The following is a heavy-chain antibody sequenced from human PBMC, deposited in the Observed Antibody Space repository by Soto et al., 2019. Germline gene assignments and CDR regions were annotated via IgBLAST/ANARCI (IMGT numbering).Heavy chain of an antibody. CDR2: IKPDGSEK. CDR1: GFTFSSHW. V-gene: IGHV3-7*04. CDR3: ARGHYYDRSGPLSDAFDI. D-gene: IGHD3-22*01. Sequence: QLVESGGGLVQPGGSLRLSCAASGFTFSSHWMSWVRQAPGKGLEWVANIKPDGSEKWYVDSVKGRFTISRDNAKESLYLQMNRLIDQDTAVYYCARGHYYDRSGPLSDAFDIWGQGTMVTVSS. J-gene: IGHJ3*02.